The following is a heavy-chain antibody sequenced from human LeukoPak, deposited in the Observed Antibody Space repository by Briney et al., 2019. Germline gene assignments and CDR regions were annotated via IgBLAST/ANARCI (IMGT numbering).Heavy chain of an antibody. CDR3: AKRYSYGSYYYYYYMDV. Sequence: GGSLRLSCAASGFTFDDYAMHWVRQAPGKGLEWVSAISGSGGSTYYADSVKGRFTISRDNSKNTLYLQMNSLRAEDTAVYYCAKRYSYGSYYYYYYMDVWGKGTTVTVSS. V-gene: IGHV3-23*01. CDR2: ISGSGGST. D-gene: IGHD5-18*01. CDR1: GFTFDDYA. J-gene: IGHJ6*03.